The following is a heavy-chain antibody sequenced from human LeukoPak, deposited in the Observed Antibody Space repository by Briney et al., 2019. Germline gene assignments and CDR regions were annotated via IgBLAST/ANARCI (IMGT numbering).Heavy chain of an antibody. CDR1: GGSVSSGTYY. V-gene: IGHV4-61*01. Sequence: SETLSLTCTVSGGSVSSGTYYWTWIRPPQGKELEWVGDLNRSGSTNYNPSLKSRVTISVDTSKNQFSLKLSSVTAADTAVYYCARVPRGRYCSGGSCFNNWFDPWGQGTLVTVSS. CDR3: ARVPRGRYCSGGSCFNNWFDP. J-gene: IGHJ5*02. D-gene: IGHD2-15*01. CDR2: LNRSGST.